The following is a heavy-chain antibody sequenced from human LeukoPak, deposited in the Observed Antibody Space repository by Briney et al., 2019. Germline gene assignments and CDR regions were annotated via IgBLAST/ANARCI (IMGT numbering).Heavy chain of an antibody. V-gene: IGHV3-7*01. J-gene: IGHJ4*02. CDR1: GFTFSSYW. CDR2: IKQDERDK. Sequence: PGGCLTLSCAASGFTFSSYWMSWLRQATGKGLEWVANIKQDERDKYYVDSVKGRFTISRDNAKNSLFMQMDSLRAEDTAVYYCARGPIGYCSNTSCSFDYWGQGTLVTVSS. D-gene: IGHD2-2*01. CDR3: ARGPIGYCSNTSCSFDY.